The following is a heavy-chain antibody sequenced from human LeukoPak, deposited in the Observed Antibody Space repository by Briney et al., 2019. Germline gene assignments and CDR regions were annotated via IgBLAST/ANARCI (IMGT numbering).Heavy chain of an antibody. V-gene: IGHV4-59*01. CDR2: IYYSGST. CDR1: GGSISSYY. Sequence: PSETLSLTCAVSGGSISSYYWSWIRQPPGKGLEWIGYIYYSGSTNYNPSLKSRVTISVDTSKNQFSLKLSSVTAADTAVYYCARSMPHSSSFVDGMDVWGQGTTVTVSS. D-gene: IGHD6-13*01. J-gene: IGHJ6*02. CDR3: ARSMPHSSSFVDGMDV.